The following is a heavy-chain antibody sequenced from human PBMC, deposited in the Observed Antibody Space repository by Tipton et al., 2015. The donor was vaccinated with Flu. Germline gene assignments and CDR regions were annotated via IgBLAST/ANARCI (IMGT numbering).Heavy chain of an antibody. Sequence: QVQLVQSGGGVVQPGGSLRLSCAASRFTFSPYAFYWVRQAPGKGLEWVAFIKYDGGNTNYPDSVKGRFTISRDNSKNMLYLQMNSLRPEDTAVYYCAQDLLQWGQGTLVTVSS. CDR3: AQDLLQ. V-gene: IGHV3-30*02. CDR1: RFTFSPYA. J-gene: IGHJ4*02. CDR2: IKYDGGNT. D-gene: IGHD5-24*01.